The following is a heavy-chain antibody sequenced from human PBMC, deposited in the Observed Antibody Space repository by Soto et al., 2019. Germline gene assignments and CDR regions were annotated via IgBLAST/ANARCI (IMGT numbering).Heavy chain of an antibody. V-gene: IGHV4-59*01. J-gene: IGHJ5*02. Sequence: PSETLSLTCTVSGGSISSYYWSWIRQPPGKGLEWIGYIYYSGSTNYNPSLKSRVTISVDTSKNQFSLKLSSVTAADTAVYYCARGVVLVPAARFYWFDPWGQGTLVTVSS. CDR3: ARGVVLVPAARFYWFDP. D-gene: IGHD2-2*01. CDR2: IYYSGST. CDR1: GGSISSYY.